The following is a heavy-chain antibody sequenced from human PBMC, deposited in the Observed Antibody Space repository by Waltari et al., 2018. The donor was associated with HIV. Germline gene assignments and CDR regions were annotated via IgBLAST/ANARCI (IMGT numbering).Heavy chain of an antibody. J-gene: IGHJ4*02. Sequence: LQLVESGGGLVKPGGSLRLAFSASGFFFRAFQMNWVRQVPGKGLEWVSSISSRSREIHYAASVKGRFVISRDNDKRILYLQMNSLRVEDTALYYCARVGGYSAYDDFDHWGQGVLVTVSS. V-gene: IGHV3-21*02. CDR2: ISSRSREI. D-gene: IGHD5-18*01. CDR3: ARVGGYSAYDDFDH. CDR1: GFFFRAFQ.